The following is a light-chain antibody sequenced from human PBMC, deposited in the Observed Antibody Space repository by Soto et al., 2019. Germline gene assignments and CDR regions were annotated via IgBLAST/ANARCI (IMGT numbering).Light chain of an antibody. CDR1: QSVGSY. V-gene: IGKV3-11*01. CDR2: DAS. Sequence: EIVLTQSPATLSLSPGERATLSCRASQSVGSYLAWYQQKPGQPPRLLIYDASDRAAGIPARFGGSGSETDFTLTISSLQPDDFATYYCQQHNSYSFTFGPGTKVDIK. J-gene: IGKJ3*01. CDR3: QQHNSYSFT.